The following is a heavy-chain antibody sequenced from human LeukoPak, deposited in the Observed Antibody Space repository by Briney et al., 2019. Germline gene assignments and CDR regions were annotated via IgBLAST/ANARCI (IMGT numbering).Heavy chain of an antibody. CDR1: GFTFSSYE. V-gene: IGHV3-48*03. CDR2: ISSSGSTI. J-gene: IGHJ4*02. CDR3: ARDSEVLLWSGEPGGFDY. Sequence: GGSLRLSCAASGFTFSSYEMNWVRQAPGKGLEWVSYISSSGSTIYYADSVKGRFTISRDNAKNSPYLQMNSLRAEDTAVYYCARDSEVLLWSGEPGGFDYWGQGTLVTVSS. D-gene: IGHD3-10*01.